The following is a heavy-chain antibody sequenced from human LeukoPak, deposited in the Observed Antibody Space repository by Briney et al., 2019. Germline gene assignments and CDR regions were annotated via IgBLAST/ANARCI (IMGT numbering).Heavy chain of an antibody. CDR3: ASDYYDSSGYYLNYFDY. Sequence: SVKVSCKASGGTFSSYAISWVRQAPGQGLEWMGRIIPIFGTANYAQKCQGRVTITTDESTSTAYMELSSLRSEDTVVYYCASDYYDSSGYYLNYFDYWGQGTLVTVSS. J-gene: IGHJ4*02. D-gene: IGHD3-22*01. CDR2: IIPIFGTA. CDR1: GGTFSSYA. V-gene: IGHV1-69*05.